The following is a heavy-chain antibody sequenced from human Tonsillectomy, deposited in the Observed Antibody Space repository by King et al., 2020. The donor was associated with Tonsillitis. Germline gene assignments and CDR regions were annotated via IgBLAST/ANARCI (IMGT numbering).Heavy chain of an antibody. D-gene: IGHD3-3*01. CDR3: AREVADFWSGYLTYYYYGMDV. J-gene: IGHJ6*02. CDR1: GFTFSSYA. CDR2: ISYDGSNK. Sequence: QLVQSGGGVVQPGRSLRLSCAASGFTFSSYAMHWVRQAPGKGLEWVAVISYDGSNKYYADSVKGRFTISRDNSKNTLSLQMNSLRAEDTAVYYCAREVADFWSGYLTYYYYGMDVWGQGTTVTVSS. V-gene: IGHV3-30*04.